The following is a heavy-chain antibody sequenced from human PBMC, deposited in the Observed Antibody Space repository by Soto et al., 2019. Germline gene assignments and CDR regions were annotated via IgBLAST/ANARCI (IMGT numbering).Heavy chain of an antibody. V-gene: IGHV5-51*01. CDR3: ARRGYGYDILTGESDNWFDP. J-gene: IGHJ5*02. D-gene: IGHD3-9*01. Sequence: GESLKISCKGSGYSFTSYWIGWVRQMPGKGLEWMGIIYPGDSDTRYSPSFQGQVTISADKSISTAYLQWSSLKASDTAMYYCARRGYGYDILTGESDNWFDPWGQGTLVTVSS. CDR1: GYSFTSYW. CDR2: IYPGDSDT.